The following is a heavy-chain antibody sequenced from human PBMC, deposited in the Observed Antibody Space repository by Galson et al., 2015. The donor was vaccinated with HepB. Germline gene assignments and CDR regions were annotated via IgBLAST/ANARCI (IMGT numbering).Heavy chain of an antibody. CDR1: GYSFTSYW. CDR2: IDPSDSYT. D-gene: IGHD6-13*01. J-gene: IGHJ4*02. V-gene: IGHV5-10-1*01. CDR3: ARLPKSRSNWGHFDY. Sequence: QSGAEVKKPGESLRISCKGSGYSFTSYWISWVRQMPGKGLEWMGRIDPSDSYTNYSPSFQGHVTISADKSISTAYLQWSSLKASDTAMYYCARLPKSRSNWGHFDYWGQGTLVTVSS.